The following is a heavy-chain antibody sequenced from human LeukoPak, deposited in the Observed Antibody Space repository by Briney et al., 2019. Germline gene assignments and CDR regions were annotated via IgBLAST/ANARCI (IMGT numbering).Heavy chain of an antibody. D-gene: IGHD4-17*01. CDR1: VDSISGYY. J-gene: IGHJ6*02. V-gene: IGHV4-59*01. Sequence: PSETLSLTCTVSVDSISGYYWSWIRQPPGKGLEWIGYMYYSGNTNYNPSLKSRLTTSLDTSKNQFSLKLSSVTAADTAVYYCARDPDYGAGAKMDVWGQGTTVTVFS. CDR3: ARDPDYGAGAKMDV. CDR2: MYYSGNT.